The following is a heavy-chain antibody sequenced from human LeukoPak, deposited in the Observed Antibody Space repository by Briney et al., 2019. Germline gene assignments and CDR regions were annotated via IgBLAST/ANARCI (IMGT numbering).Heavy chain of an antibody. D-gene: IGHD3-10*01. CDR2: IKQEGSEK. CDR1: GFTFSSYG. V-gene: IGHV3-7*01. CDR3: AREGGIGSGSYYDYYYYMDV. Sequence: PGGSLRLSCAASGFTFSSYGMSWVRQAPGKGLEWVANIKQEGSEKYYVDSVKGRFTISRDNAKNSLYLQMNSLRAEDTAVYYCAREGGIGSGSYYDYYYYMDVWGKGTTVTISS. J-gene: IGHJ6*03.